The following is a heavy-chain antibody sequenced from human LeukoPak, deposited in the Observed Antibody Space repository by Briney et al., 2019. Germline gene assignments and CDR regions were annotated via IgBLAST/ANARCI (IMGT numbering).Heavy chain of an antibody. CDR2: IYYSGSI. D-gene: IGHD6-13*01. CDR3: ARGLAGSFDP. J-gene: IGHJ5*02. Sequence: SETLSLTCTVSGGSISSGDYYWSWIRQPPGKGLEWIGYIYYSGSIYYNPSLKSRVTISVDTAKNQFSLKLSSVTAADTAVYYCARGLAGSFDPWGQGTLVTVSS. V-gene: IGHV4-30-4*01. CDR1: GGSISSGDYY.